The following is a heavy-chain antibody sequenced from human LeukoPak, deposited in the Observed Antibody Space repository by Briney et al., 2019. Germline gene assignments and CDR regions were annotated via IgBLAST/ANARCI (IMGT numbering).Heavy chain of an antibody. Sequence: ASVKVSCKASGYTFTSYDINWVRQATGQGLEWMGWMNPNSGNTGYAQKFQGRVTITRNTSISTAYMELSSLRSEDTAVYYCARAQRIAVAGTRALGIWGQGTMVTVSS. CDR2: MNPNSGNT. V-gene: IGHV1-8*03. J-gene: IGHJ3*02. D-gene: IGHD6-19*01. CDR3: ARAQRIAVAGTRALGI. CDR1: GYTFTSYD.